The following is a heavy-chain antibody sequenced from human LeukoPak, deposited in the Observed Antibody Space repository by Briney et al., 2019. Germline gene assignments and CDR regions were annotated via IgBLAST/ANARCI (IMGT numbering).Heavy chain of an antibody. D-gene: IGHD1-26*01. CDR1: GFTFSNYW. CDR3: ARGGSPPEALGDTFDI. V-gene: IGHV3-74*01. CDR2: ISSDGSSA. Sequence: PGGSLRLSCAASGFTFSNYWVHWVRQGPGKGLVWVSRISSDGSSARYADSVKGRFTISRDNAKNTLYLHMNSLRAEDTAVYYCARGGSPPEALGDTFDIWGQGTMVTVSS. J-gene: IGHJ3*02.